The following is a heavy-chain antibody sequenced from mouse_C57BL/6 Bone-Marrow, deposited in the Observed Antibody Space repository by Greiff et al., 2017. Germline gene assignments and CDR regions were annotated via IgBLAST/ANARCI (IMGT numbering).Heavy chain of an antibody. CDR1: GYTFTSYG. J-gene: IGHJ2*01. CDR2: IYPRSGNT. D-gene: IGHD2-1*01. Sequence: QVQLQQSGAELARPGASVKLSCKASGYTFTSYGISWVKQRTGQGLEWIGEIYPRSGNTYYNEKFKGKATLTADKSSSTAYMELRSLTSEDSAFYFCARERAYGNFDYWGQGTTLTVSS. V-gene: IGHV1-81*01. CDR3: ARERAYGNFDY.